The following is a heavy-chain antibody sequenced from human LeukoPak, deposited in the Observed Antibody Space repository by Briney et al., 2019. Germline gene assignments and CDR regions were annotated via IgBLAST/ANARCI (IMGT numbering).Heavy chain of an antibody. V-gene: IGHV3-53*01. CDR3: ARGAVAGPYYFDY. D-gene: IGHD6-19*01. Sequence: PGGSLRLSCAASGFTVSSKYMSWVRQAPGKGLEWVSVLYSGGTTYYADSVKGRFTISRDNSENTLYLQMNSLRAEDTAVYYCARGAVAGPYYFDYWGQGTLVTVSS. CDR2: LYSGGTT. J-gene: IGHJ4*02. CDR1: GFTVSSKY.